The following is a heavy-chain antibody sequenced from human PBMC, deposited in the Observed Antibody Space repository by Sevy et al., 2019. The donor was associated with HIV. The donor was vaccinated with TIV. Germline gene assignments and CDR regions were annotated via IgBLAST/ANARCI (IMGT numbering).Heavy chain of an antibody. CDR2: LSHDGKYE. V-gene: IGHV3-30*04. Sequence: GGSLRLSCAASGFTFSHFDMHWVRQAPGKGLEWVAILSHDGKYEYYADAVKGRFTISRDNSKNTLHLQMNSLRPEDTVLFFCTRLQSCGGDCYYFDYWGQGTLVTVSS. CDR1: GFTFSHFD. D-gene: IGHD2-21*02. J-gene: IGHJ4*02. CDR3: TRLQSCGGDCYYFDY.